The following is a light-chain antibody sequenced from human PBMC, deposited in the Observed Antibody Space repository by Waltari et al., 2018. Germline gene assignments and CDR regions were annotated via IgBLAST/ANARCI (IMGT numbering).Light chain of an antibody. Sequence: EIVMMQSPATLSVSPGERATLSCRASQSVSSNLAWYQQKPGQTPRLLMYGASTRATGIPARFSGSGSGTEFTLTISSLQSEDFAVYYCQHYNNWPPWTFGQGTKVEIK. J-gene: IGKJ1*01. CDR1: QSVSSN. CDR3: QHYNNWPPWT. CDR2: GAS. V-gene: IGKV3-15*01.